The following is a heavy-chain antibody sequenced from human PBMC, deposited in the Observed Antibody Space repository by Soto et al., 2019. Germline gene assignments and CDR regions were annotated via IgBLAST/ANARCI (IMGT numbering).Heavy chain of an antibody. CDR2: ISSDGGST. Sequence: GGSLRLSCAASGFSFGSYWMHWVRQVPGGGLMWASRISSDGGSTEYADSVQGRFIISRDNARNTLFLQMTSLRAEDTALYYWATFVVRRLSTGWPHWGQGTLVTVSS. D-gene: IGHD6-19*01. J-gene: IGHJ4*02. CDR1: GFSFGSYW. CDR3: ATFVVRRLSTGWPH. V-gene: IGHV3-74*01.